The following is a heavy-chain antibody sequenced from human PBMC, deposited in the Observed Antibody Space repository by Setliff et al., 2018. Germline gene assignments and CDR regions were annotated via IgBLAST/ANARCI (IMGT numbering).Heavy chain of an antibody. CDR2: IIPIFGTA. D-gene: IGHD2-2*02. CDR1: GGTFSSYA. V-gene: IGHV1-69*13. J-gene: IGHJ6*02. CDR3: ARDSRGLVPAAIEGSYYYYGMDG. Sequence: ASVKVSCKASGGTFSSYAISWVRQAPGQGLEWMGGIIPIFGTANYAQKFQGRVTITADESTSTAYMELSSLRSEDTAVYYCARDSRGLVPAAIEGSYYYYGMDGWGQGTTVTVSS.